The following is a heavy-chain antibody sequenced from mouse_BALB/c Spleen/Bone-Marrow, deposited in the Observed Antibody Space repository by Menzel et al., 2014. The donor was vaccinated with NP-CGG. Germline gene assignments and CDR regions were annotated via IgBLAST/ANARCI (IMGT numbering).Heavy chain of an antibody. V-gene: IGHV2-5*01. CDR2: IWRGGDT. Sequence: VMLVESGPGLVQPSQGLSITCTVSGFSLTSYGVHWVRQSPGKGLEWLGVIWRGGDTDYNAAFMSRLSITKDNPESQVFFKMNSLQGDDTAIYYCAISRYEGAMDYWGQGTPVTVSS. D-gene: IGHD2-14*01. J-gene: IGHJ4*01. CDR3: AISRYEGAMDY. CDR1: GFSLTSYG.